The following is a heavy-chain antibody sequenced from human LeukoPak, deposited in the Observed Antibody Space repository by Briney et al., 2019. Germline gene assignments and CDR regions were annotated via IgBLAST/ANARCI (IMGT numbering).Heavy chain of an antibody. CDR1: GFTFSDHY. CDR3: ARDPGFGELSD. J-gene: IGHJ4*02. D-gene: IGHD3-10*01. CDR2: IGSSGSTV. V-gene: IGHV3-11*01. Sequence: PGGSLRLSCAASGFTFSDHYMSWIRQAPGRGLECVSYIGSSGSTVYYADSAKGRFTVSRDNAKSSLFLQMNSLRAEDAAVYYCARDPGFGELSDWGQGTLVTVSS.